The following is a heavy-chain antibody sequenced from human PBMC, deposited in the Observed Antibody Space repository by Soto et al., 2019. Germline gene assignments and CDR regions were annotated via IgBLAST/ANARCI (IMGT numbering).Heavy chain of an antibody. CDR1: GGSISSSSYY. CDR3: ARLHGYCSGGSCYPAGYYYGMDV. Sequence: PSETLSLTWIVSGGSISSSSYYWGWIRQPPGKGLEWIGSIYYSGSTYYNPSLKSRVTISVDTSKNQFSLKLSSVTAADTAVYYSARLHGYCSGGSCYPAGYYYGMDVRGQGTTVTXS. V-gene: IGHV4-39*01. J-gene: IGHJ6*02. CDR2: IYYSGST. D-gene: IGHD2-15*01.